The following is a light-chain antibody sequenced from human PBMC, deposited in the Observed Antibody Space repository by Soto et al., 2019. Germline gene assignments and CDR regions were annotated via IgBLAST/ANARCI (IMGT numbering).Light chain of an antibody. J-gene: IGLJ3*02. Sequence: QSVLTQPPSASGIPGQTVTLSCSGSPSNIGSNYVYWYQQLPGTAPKLLIYSNNQRPSGVPDRFSGSKSGTSGSLAISGLLSEDEADYYCAAWEDSVNLWLFGGGTKLTVL. CDR2: SNN. V-gene: IGLV1-47*02. CDR3: AAWEDSVNLWL. CDR1: PSNIGSNY.